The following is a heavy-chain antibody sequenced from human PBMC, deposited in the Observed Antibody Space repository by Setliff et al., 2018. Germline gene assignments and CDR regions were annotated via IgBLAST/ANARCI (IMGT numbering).Heavy chain of an antibody. V-gene: IGHV4-39*01. Sequence: SETLSLTCTVSGGSISSSSYYWGWIRQPPGKGLEWIGSIYYSGSTYYNPSLKSRVTISVDTSKNQFSLKLSSVTAADTAVYYCARHLPGGSYHRGYYFDYWGQGTLVTVSS. D-gene: IGHD1-26*01. CDR2: IYYSGST. J-gene: IGHJ4*02. CDR3: ARHLPGGSYHRGYYFDY. CDR1: GGSISSSSYY.